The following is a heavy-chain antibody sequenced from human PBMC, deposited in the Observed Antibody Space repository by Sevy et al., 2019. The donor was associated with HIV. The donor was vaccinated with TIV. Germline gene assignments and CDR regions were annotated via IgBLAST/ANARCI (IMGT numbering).Heavy chain of an antibody. CDR3: AKGGYCTGGVCYTGRGLDV. Sequence: GGSLRLSCAASGFTFSSYGMHWVRQAPGKGLEWVAFIRYDGSNKYYADSVKGRFTISRDNSKNTLYLQMNSLRAEDTAVYYCAKGGYCTGGVCYTGRGLDVWGQGTTVTVSS. V-gene: IGHV3-30*02. D-gene: IGHD2-8*02. CDR1: GFTFSSYG. J-gene: IGHJ6*02. CDR2: IRYDGSNK.